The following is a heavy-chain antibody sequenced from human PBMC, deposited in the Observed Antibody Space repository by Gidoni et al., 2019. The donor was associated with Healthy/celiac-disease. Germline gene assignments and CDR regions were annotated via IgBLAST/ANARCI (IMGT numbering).Heavy chain of an antibody. CDR2: ISGSGGST. J-gene: IGHJ4*02. D-gene: IGHD2-15*01. CDR3: AKDRNIVVVVAADY. V-gene: IGHV3-23*04. Sequence: EVQLVESGGGLVQPGGSLRLYCAASGFTFSSYAMSWVRQAPGKGLEWVSAISGSGGSTYYADSVKGRFTISRDNSKNTPYLQMNSLRAEDTAVYYCAKDRNIVVVVAADYWGQGTLVTVSS. CDR1: GFTFSSYA.